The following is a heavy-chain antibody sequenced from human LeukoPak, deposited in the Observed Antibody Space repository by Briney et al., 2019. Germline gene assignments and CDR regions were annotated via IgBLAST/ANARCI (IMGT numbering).Heavy chain of an antibody. CDR3: AAGCSSTSCYWYYYTDV. Sequence: PSETLSLTCAVYGGSFSGYYWSWIRQPPGKGLEWIGEINQSGSTNYNPSLKSRVTISVDTSKKQFSLKLSPVTAADTAVYYCAAGCSSTSCYWYYYTDVWGKGTTVTVSS. D-gene: IGHD2-2*01. J-gene: IGHJ6*03. CDR2: INQSGST. CDR1: GGSFSGYY. V-gene: IGHV4-34*01.